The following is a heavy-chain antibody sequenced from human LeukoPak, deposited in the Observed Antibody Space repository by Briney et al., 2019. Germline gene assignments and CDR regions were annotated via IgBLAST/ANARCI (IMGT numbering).Heavy chain of an antibody. CDR2: TSGSGGST. CDR3: VRNKGGAELRFDAFDT. V-gene: IGHV3-23*01. Sequence: QAGGSLRLSCVASGFTFSTYAMGWVRQAPGKGLEWVSGTSGSGGSTYYIDSAKGRFTISRDYSKNTLNLQMNSLRAEDMAVYYCVRNKGGAELRFDAFDTWGQGTKVTVSS. CDR1: GFTFSTYA. D-gene: IGHD1/OR15-1a*01. J-gene: IGHJ3*02.